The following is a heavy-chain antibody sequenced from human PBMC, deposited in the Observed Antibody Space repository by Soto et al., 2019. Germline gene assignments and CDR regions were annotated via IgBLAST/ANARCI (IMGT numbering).Heavy chain of an antibody. CDR2: ISRSSSYI. Sequence: EVQLVESGGGLVKPGGSLRLSCAASGFTFSSYSMNWVRQAPGKGLEWVSSISRSSSYIYYADSVKGRFTISRDNAKNSLYLQMNSLRAEDTAVYYCARGYYYDSSGSQSVGYWGQGTLVTVSS. D-gene: IGHD3-22*01. V-gene: IGHV3-21*01. CDR1: GFTFSSYS. J-gene: IGHJ4*02. CDR3: ARGYYYDSSGSQSVGY.